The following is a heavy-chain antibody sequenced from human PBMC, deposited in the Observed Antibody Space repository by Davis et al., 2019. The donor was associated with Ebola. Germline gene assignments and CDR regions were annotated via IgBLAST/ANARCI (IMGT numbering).Heavy chain of an antibody. CDR3: ARDMAKGPAAIDY. Sequence: PGGSLRLSCAASGFTFSSYAMHWVRPAPGKGLEWVAVISYDGSNKYYADSVKGRFTISRDNSKNTLYLQMNSLRAEDTAVYYCARDMAKGPAAIDYWGQGTLVTVSS. D-gene: IGHD2-2*02. V-gene: IGHV3-30-3*01. CDR2: ISYDGSNK. J-gene: IGHJ4*02. CDR1: GFTFSSYA.